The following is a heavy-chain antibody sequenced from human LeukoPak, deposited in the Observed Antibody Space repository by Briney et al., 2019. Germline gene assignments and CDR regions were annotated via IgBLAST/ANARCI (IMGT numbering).Heavy chain of an antibody. CDR1: GFTFRSDW. CDR3: ARGRPHGNDY. J-gene: IGHJ4*02. Sequence: GGSLRLSCAASGFTFRSDWMSWVRQSPEKGLEWAANINPDGSATYYVDSVKGRFSISRDNAKNTLYLQMNSLRVEDTAVYYCARGRPHGNDYWGQGTLVTVSS. D-gene: IGHD4-23*01. V-gene: IGHV3-7*01. CDR2: INPDGSAT.